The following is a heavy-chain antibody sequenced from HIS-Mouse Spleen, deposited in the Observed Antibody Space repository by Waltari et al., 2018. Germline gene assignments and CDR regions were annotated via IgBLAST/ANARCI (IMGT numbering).Heavy chain of an antibody. J-gene: IGHJ2*01. V-gene: IGHV4-39*07. Sequence: QLQLQESGPGLVKPSETLSLTCTVSGGSISSSRYSRRWIRQPPGKGLEWIGSIYYSGSTYYNPSLKSRVTISVDTSKNQFSLKLSSVTAADTAVYYCAREIPYSSSWYDWYFDLWGRGTLVTVSS. CDR1: GGSISSSRYS. CDR2: IYYSGST. CDR3: AREIPYSSSWYDWYFDL. D-gene: IGHD6-13*01.